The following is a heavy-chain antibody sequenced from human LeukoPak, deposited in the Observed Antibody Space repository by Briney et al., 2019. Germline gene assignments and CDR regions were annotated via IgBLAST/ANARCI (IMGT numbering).Heavy chain of an antibody. V-gene: IGHV4-59*02. CDR1: GGSVSSYY. CDR2: VSYFGST. D-gene: IGHD1-26*01. Sequence: SETLSLTCTVSGGSVSSYYWHWIRQPPGKGLEWIGYVSYFGSTYYNPSLKSRLTMSVDTPKNQFSLKLTSVTAAGTAVYYCARVGGTYNWFDPWGQGTLVTVSS. J-gene: IGHJ5*02. CDR3: ARVGGTYNWFDP.